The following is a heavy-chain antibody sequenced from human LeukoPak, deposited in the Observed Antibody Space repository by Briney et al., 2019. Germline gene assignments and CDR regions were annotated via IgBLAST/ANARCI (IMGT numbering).Heavy chain of an antibody. V-gene: IGHV3-7*01. D-gene: IGHD3-22*01. CDR3: ARDPYDTSAYGAFDI. CDR2: INRDGRGK. Sequence: GGSLRPSCAASNFIFRNYWMTWVRQAPGKGLEWVANINRDGRGKEYVDSVEGRFTISRDNAKNSLYLEMNSLRVEDTAVYYCARDPYDTSAYGAFDIWGQGTMVTVSS. CDR1: NFIFRNYW. J-gene: IGHJ3*02.